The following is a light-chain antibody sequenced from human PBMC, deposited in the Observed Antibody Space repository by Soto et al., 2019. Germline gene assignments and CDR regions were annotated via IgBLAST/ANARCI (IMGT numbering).Light chain of an antibody. CDR3: QQYEAYPLT. J-gene: IGKJ4*01. CDR2: KAS. Sequence: DIQLTQSPSTLSASVGDRVTITCRASQSINSWLAWYQQKPGKAPKLLVYKASSLESGGPSRFSGSGSGTEFTLTSSTLQADDCATYYCQQYEAYPLTFGGGTKVEI. V-gene: IGKV1-5*03. CDR1: QSINSW.